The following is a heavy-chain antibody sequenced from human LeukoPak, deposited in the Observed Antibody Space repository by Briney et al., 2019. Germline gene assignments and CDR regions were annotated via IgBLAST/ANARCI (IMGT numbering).Heavy chain of an antibody. CDR3: VGSSTEDWFDP. CDR2: IKQDGGEK. Sequence: GGSLRLSCGASGFTFSSYWMSWVRQAPGKGLEWVANIKQDGGEKYYLDSVRGRFTISRDNVKNSVYLQMNSLRAEDTAVYYCVGSSTEDWFDPWGQGTLVTVSS. J-gene: IGHJ5*02. CDR1: GFTFSSYW. D-gene: IGHD6-6*01. V-gene: IGHV3-7*01.